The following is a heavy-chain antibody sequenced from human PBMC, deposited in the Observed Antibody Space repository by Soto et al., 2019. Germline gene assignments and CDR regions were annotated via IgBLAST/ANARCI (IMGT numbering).Heavy chain of an antibody. CDR2: ICYSGST. D-gene: IGHD6-13*01. Sequence: SETLSLTCTVSGGSLSIACWSWIRQPPGKGLEWIGFICYSGSTKYNPSLESRVTISVDTSKNQFSLKLSSVTAADTAVYYCASARGPAADYGDYWGQGTLVTVAS. V-gene: IGHV4-59*12. CDR3: ASARGPAADYGDY. CDR1: GGSLSIAC. J-gene: IGHJ4*02.